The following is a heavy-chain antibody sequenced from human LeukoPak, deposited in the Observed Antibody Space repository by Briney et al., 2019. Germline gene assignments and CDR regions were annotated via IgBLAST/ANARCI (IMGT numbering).Heavy chain of an antibody. CDR2: ISDSSYST. J-gene: IGHJ4*02. Sequence: PGGSLRLSCAASGFTFSNYAMSWVRQAPGKGLEWVSVISDSSYSTYYTDSVKGRFTISRDNSKNTLYLQMNNLRAEDTALYFCAKGSISVARNYFDSWGQGTLVIVSS. V-gene: IGHV3-23*01. CDR1: GFTFSNYA. D-gene: IGHD6-13*01. CDR3: AKGSISVARNYFDS.